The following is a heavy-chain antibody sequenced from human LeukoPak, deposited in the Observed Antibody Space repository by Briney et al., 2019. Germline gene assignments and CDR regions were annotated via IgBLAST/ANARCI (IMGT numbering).Heavy chain of an antibody. V-gene: IGHV3-48*04. CDR1: GFTFSSYS. Sequence: QPGGSLRLSCAASGFTFSSYSMNWVRQAPGKGLEWVSYISSSSSTIYYADSVKGRFTISRDNAKNSLYPQMNSLRAEDTAVYYCARSGPNWGSRDYYYYMDVWGKGTTVTVSS. CDR3: ARSGPNWGSRDYYYYMDV. D-gene: IGHD7-27*01. CDR2: ISSSSSTI. J-gene: IGHJ6*03.